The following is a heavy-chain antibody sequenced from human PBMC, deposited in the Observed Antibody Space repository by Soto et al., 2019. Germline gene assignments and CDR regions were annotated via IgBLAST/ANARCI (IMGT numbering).Heavy chain of an antibody. J-gene: IGHJ4*02. D-gene: IGHD5-18*01. CDR2: VDYSGGT. CDR1: GDSVSSRSYY. Sequence: SETLSLTCTVSGDSVSSRSYYWTWVRQPPGKGLEWIGYVDYSGGTNYNPSLQSRVTISVDTSKNQFSLKLTSVTAADTAFYYCARDIRGYSRAFDYWGQGALVTVSS. CDR3: ARDIRGYSRAFDY. V-gene: IGHV4-61*01.